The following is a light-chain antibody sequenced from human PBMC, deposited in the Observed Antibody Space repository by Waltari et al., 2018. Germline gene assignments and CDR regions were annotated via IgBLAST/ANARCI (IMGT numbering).Light chain of an antibody. CDR1: QNIDSD. V-gene: IGKV1-39*01. Sequence: DIQMTQSPSSLSASVGDRVTITCRASQNIDSDLNWYQQKPGKAPRLLIYAASSLQRGVPSRFSGSGSGTDFTLTVSRLEPEDFAVYYCQQYAISPRTFGQGTKVEIK. CDR3: QQYAISPRT. CDR2: AAS. J-gene: IGKJ1*01.